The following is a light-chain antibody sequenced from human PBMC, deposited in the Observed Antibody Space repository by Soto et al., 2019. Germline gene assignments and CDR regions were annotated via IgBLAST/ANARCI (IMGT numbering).Light chain of an antibody. CDR1: TSDVGSYHL. V-gene: IGLV2-23*02. CDR3: CSYAGSDIFWV. CDR2: EVS. Sequence: QSALTQPASVSGSPGQSITISCTGATSDVGSYHLVSWYQQHPGKAPKLIIYEVSQRPSGVSNRFSGSKSGNTASLTISGLQAEDEADYYCCSYAGSDIFWVFGGGTKLTVL. J-gene: IGLJ3*02.